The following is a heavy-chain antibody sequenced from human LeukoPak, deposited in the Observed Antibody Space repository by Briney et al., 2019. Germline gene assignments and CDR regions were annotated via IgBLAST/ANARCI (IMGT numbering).Heavy chain of an antibody. D-gene: IGHD5-18*01. CDR1: GYTFTSYA. Sequence: ASVKVSCKASGYTFTSYAMNWVRQAPGQGLEWMGWINTNTGNPTYAQGFTGRFVFSLDTSVSTAYLQISSLKAEDTAVYYCARVGPPGGSYGPTVFDYWGQGTLVTVSS. CDR2: INTNTGNP. V-gene: IGHV7-4-1*02. CDR3: ARVGPPGGSYGPTVFDY. J-gene: IGHJ4*02.